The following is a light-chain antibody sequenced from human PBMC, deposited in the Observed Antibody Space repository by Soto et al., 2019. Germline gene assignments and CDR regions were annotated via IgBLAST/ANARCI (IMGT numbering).Light chain of an antibody. CDR1: QSVSSY. CDR3: RQRSNWPLT. V-gene: IGKV3-11*01. J-gene: IGKJ3*01. CDR2: DAS. Sequence: EIVLTQSPATLSLSPGERDTLSCRASQSVSSYLAWYQQKPGQVPRLLIYDASNRATGIPARFSGSGSGTDFTPTISSLEPEDFAVYYCRQRSNWPLTFGPGTKGDI.